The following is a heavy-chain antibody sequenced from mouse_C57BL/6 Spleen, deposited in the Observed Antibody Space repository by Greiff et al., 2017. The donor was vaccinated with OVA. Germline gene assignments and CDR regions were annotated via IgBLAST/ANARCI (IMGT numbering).Heavy chain of an antibody. CDR2: INPNYGTT. V-gene: IGHV1-39*01. CDR1: GYSFTDSN. J-gene: IGHJ3*01. Sequence: QLQESGPALVKPGASVKISCKAYGYSFTDSNINWVKQSNGKSLEWIGVINPNYGTTSYNQKFKGKATLTVDQSSSTAYMQLNSLTSEDSAVYYCAREGRLDWFAYWGQGTLVTVSA. D-gene: IGHD2-4*01. CDR3: AREGRLDWFAY.